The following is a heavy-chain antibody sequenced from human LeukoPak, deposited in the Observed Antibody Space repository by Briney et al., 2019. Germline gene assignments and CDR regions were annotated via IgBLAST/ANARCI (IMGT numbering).Heavy chain of an antibody. CDR3: AWLHSSSRFDYYYYAMDV. V-gene: IGHV1-69*02. J-gene: IGHJ6*02. Sequence: SVKVSCKASGGTFISYTISWVRQAPGQGLEWMGRIIPILGIANYAQKFQGRVTITADKSTSTAYMELSSLRSEDTAVYYCAWLHSSSRFDYYYYAMDVWGQGTTVTVSS. CDR1: GGTFISYT. CDR2: IIPILGIA. D-gene: IGHD6-6*01.